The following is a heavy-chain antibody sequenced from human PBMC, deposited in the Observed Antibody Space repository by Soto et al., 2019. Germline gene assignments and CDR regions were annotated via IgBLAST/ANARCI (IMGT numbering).Heavy chain of an antibody. CDR2: IVVGSGNT. Sequence: GASVKVSCKASGFTFASSAMQWVRQARGQRLEWIGWIVVGSGNTNYAQKFQERVTITRDMSTSTAYMELSSLRSEDTAVYYCAATALLGELSLPSGLDYWGQGTLVTVSS. CDR3: AATALLGELSLPSGLDY. D-gene: IGHD3-16*02. J-gene: IGHJ4*02. V-gene: IGHV1-58*02. CDR1: GFTFASSA.